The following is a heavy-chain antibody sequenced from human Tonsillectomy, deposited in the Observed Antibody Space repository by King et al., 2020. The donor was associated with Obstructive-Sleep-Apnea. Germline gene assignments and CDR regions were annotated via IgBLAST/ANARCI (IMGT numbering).Heavy chain of an antibody. V-gene: IGHV1-18*01. CDR1: NYTFTSYG. CDR3: ARPLRGYSGYDSTDYYYGMDV. CDR2: ISAYNGNT. D-gene: IGHD5-12*01. J-gene: IGHJ6*02. Sequence: QLVQSGAEVKKPGASVKVSCKASNYTFTSYGISWVRQAPGQGLEWMGWISAYNGNTIYAQKLQGRVTMTTDTSTSTAYMELRSLRSDDTAVYYCARPLRGYSGYDSTDYYYGMDVWAKGPRSPSP.